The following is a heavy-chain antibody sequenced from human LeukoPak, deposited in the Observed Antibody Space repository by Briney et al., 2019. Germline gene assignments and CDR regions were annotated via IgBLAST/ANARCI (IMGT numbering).Heavy chain of an antibody. J-gene: IGHJ4*02. Sequence: QPGGSLRLSCAASGFTFSSYEMNWVRQAPGKGLEWVSYISSSGSTKYYADSVKGRFTISRDNAKNSLYLQMNSLRAEDTAVYYCARLHDYGDYHFDYWGQGTLVTVSS. CDR2: ISSSGSTK. CDR3: ARLHDYGDYHFDY. V-gene: IGHV3-48*03. CDR1: GFTFSSYE. D-gene: IGHD4-17*01.